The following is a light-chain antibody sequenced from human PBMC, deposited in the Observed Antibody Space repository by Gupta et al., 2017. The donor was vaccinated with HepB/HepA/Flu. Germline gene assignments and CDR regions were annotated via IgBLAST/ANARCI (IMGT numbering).Light chain of an antibody. CDR1: QSVSSSN. CDR2: GAS. CDR3: QQYGSSPLT. V-gene: IGKV3-20*01. J-gene: IGKJ4*01. Sequence: EILLTHSPGTLSLSPGERATPSCRTSQSVSSSNLAWYQQKQGQAPMLRSYGASSRATGIPDRFSGSGSGTAFTLTISRLEPEDFGVYYCQQYGSSPLTFGGGTKVEIK.